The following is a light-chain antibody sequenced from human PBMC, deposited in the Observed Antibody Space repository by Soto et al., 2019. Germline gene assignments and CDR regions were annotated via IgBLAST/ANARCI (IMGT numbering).Light chain of an antibody. Sequence: EIVMTQSPATLSVSPGERATLSCRASQSVSSNLAWYQQKPGQAPRLLIFGASTRATDIPARFSGSGSGTEFTLTISSLQSEDFAVYFCQQYHNWLTFGQGTKVDIK. CDR1: QSVSSN. J-gene: IGKJ1*01. CDR2: GAS. V-gene: IGKV3-15*01. CDR3: QQYHNWLT.